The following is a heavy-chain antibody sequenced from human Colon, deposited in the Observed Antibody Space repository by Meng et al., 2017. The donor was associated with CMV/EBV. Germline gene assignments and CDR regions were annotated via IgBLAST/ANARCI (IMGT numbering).Heavy chain of an antibody. CDR1: GFTFSTYA. CDR3: AKDLSGGVMGFDF. Sequence: GESLKISCRGSGFTFSTYAMSWVRQAPGKGLEWVSGVTSGGGTTFYADSVKGRFTISRDNSRNTLFLQMNNLRAEDAAIYYCAKDLSGGVMGFDFWGQGTLVTVSS. D-gene: IGHD3-16*01. J-gene: IGHJ5*01. V-gene: IGHV3-23*03. CDR2: VTSGGGTT.